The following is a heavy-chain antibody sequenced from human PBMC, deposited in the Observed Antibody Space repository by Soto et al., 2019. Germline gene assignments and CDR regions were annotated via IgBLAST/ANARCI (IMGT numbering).Heavy chain of an antibody. V-gene: IGHV1-18*01. J-gene: IGHJ5*02. CDR3: ARVGVLLWFGELLGPTWFDP. CDR1: GYTFTSYG. CDR2: ISAYNGNT. Sequence: ASVKVSCKASGYTFTSYGISWVRQAPGQGLEWMGWISAYNGNTNYAQKLQGRVTMTTDTSTSTAYMELRGLRSDDTAVYYCARVGVLLWFGELLGPTWFDPWGQGTLVTVSS. D-gene: IGHD3-10*01.